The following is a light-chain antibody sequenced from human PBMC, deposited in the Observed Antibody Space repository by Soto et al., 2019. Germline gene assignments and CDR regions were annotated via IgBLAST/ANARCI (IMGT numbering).Light chain of an antibody. Sequence: DIQMTQSPSSLSASVGDRVTITCRASQNISIYLNWYQQKPGKAPNLLIYTTSTLQSGVPSRISGSGSGTDFTLTISSLQPEDVATYYGQQSYSTPLTFGQGSKLEIK. CDR2: TTS. CDR3: QQSYSTPLT. V-gene: IGKV1-39*01. CDR1: QNISIY. J-gene: IGKJ2*01.